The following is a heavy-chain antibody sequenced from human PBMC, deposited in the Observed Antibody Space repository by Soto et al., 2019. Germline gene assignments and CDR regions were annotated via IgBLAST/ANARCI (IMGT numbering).Heavy chain of an antibody. V-gene: IGHV3-53*01. D-gene: IGHD6-19*01. Sequence: EVQLVESGGGLIQPGGSLRLSCAASGFIVSSKYMSWVRQAPGKGLEWVSILYTGDTAYYADSVKGRFTISRDNSEKILYLYMNSLRAEDTAVYYCARVGAVAAVDYWGQGTLVCVSS. CDR3: ARVGAVAAVDY. CDR1: GFIVSSKY. CDR2: LYTGDTA. J-gene: IGHJ4*02.